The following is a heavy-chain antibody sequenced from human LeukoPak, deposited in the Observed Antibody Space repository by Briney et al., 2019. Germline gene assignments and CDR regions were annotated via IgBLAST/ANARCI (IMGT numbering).Heavy chain of an antibody. J-gene: IGHJ4*02. Sequence: QPGGSLRLSCAASGFTFSAYWMHWVRQAPGKGLVWVSRVKYDGSTTAYADSVKGRFTISRGNTRNILYLEMNSLRVEDTAVYYCARDLNWLLFDYWGQGALVTVSS. CDR2: VKYDGSTT. V-gene: IGHV3-74*01. D-gene: IGHD3/OR15-3a*01. CDR1: GFTFSAYW. CDR3: ARDLNWLLFDY.